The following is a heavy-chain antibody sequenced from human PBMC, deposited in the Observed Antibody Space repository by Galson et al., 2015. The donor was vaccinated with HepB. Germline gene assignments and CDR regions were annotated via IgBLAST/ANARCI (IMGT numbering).Heavy chain of an antibody. D-gene: IGHD1-1*01. CDR1: GGSFSGYY. CDR2: INHSGST. CDR3: ARGLTWNDGMDV. J-gene: IGHJ6*02. Sequence: SETLSLTCAVYGGSFSGYYWSWIRQPPGKGLEWIGEINHSGSTNYNPSLKSRVTISVDTSKNQFSLKLSSVTAADTAVYYCARGLTWNDGMDVWGQGTTVTVSS. V-gene: IGHV4-34*01.